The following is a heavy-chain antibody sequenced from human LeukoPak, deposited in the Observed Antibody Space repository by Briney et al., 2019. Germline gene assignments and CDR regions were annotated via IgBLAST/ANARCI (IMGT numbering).Heavy chain of an antibody. J-gene: IGHJ6*04. CDR1: GGSFSGYY. CDR2: INHSGST. CDR3: ARGRGLPAAAYYYYGMDV. V-gene: IGHV4-34*01. Sequence: PSETLSLTCAVYGGSFSGYYWSWIRQPPGKGLEWNGEINHSGSTNYNPSLKSRVTISVDTSKNQFSLKLSSVTAADTAVYYCARGRGLPAAAYYYYGMDVWGKGTTVTVSS. D-gene: IGHD2-2*01.